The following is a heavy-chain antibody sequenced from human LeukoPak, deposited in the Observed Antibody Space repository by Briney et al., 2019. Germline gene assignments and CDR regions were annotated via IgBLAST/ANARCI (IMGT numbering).Heavy chain of an antibody. CDR1: GGSISSYY. V-gene: IGHV4-59*01. Sequence: SETLSLTCTVSGGSISSYYWSWIRQPPGKGLEWIGYIYYSGSTNYNPSLKSRVTISVDTSKNQFSLKLSSVTAANTAVYFCARLSCSGGSCYDSHWGQGTLVTVSS. CDR2: IYYSGST. CDR3: ARLSCSGGSCYDSH. J-gene: IGHJ4*02. D-gene: IGHD2-15*01.